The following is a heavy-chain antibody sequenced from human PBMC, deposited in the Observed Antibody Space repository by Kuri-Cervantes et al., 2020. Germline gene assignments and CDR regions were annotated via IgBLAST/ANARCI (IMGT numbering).Heavy chain of an antibody. CDR3: ARDGYSYGQPTTPFDY. D-gene: IGHD5-18*01. J-gene: IGHJ4*02. CDR2: ISSSSSII. Sequence: GGSLRLSCAASGFTFSSYSMNWVRQAPGKGLEWVSYISSSSSIIYYADSVKGRFTISRDNAKNSLYLQMNSLRDEDTAVYYCARDGYSYGQPTTPFDYWGQGTLVTVSS. CDR1: GFTFSSYS. V-gene: IGHV3-48*02.